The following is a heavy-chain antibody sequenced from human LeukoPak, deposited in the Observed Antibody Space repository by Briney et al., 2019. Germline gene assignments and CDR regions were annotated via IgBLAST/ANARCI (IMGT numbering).Heavy chain of an antibody. CDR3: ARVRSYYYDSSGYSMVFDY. CDR2: IYHSGST. Sequence: KPSETLSLTCAVSGGSISSGGYSWSWIRQPPGKGLEWIGYIYHSGSTYYNPSLKSRVTISVDRSKNQFSLKLSSVTAADTAVYYCARVRSYYYDSSGYSMVFDYWGQGTLVTFSS. V-gene: IGHV4-30-2*01. CDR1: GGSISSGGYS. D-gene: IGHD3-22*01. J-gene: IGHJ4*02.